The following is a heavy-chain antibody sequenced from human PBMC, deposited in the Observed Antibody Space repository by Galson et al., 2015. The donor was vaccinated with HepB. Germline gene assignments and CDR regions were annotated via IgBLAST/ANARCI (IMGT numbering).Heavy chain of an antibody. CDR1: SGNSAA. D-gene: IGHD1-26*01. J-gene: IGHJ4*02. CDR2: TYYRSKWYN. CDR3: ARGDSGFDS. Sequence: SGNSAAWNWIRQSPSRGLEWLGRTYYRSKWYNDYAVSVEGRITINSDTSKNQFSLQLNSVTPEDTAVYYCARGDSGFDSWGQETLVTVSS. V-gene: IGHV6-1*01.